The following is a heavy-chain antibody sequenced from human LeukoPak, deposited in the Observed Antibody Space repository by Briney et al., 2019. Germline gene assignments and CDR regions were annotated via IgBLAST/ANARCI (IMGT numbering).Heavy chain of an antibody. V-gene: IGHV1-69*06. CDR1: GGTFSSYA. D-gene: IGHD3-22*01. Sequence: SVKVSCKASGGTFSSYAISWVRQAPGQGLEWMGGIIPIFGTANYAQKFQGRVTITADKSTSTAYMELSSLRSEDTAVYYCARQLTHYYDSSGYSDYWGQGTLVTVSS. CDR3: ARQLTHYYDSSGYSDY. CDR2: IIPIFGTA. J-gene: IGHJ4*02.